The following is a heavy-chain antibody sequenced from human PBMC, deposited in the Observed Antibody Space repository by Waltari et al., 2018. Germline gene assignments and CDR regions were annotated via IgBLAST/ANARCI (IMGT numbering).Heavy chain of an antibody. J-gene: IGHJ4*02. CDR2: NIPIFGTA. Sequence: QVQLVQSGAEVKKPGSSVKVSCKASGGTFSSYAISWVRQAPGQGREWMGGNIPIFGTANYAQKFQGRVTITADESTSTAYMELSSLRSEDTAVYYCASRPGTTGTTLFDYWGQGTLVTVSS. V-gene: IGHV1-69*01. CDR1: GGTFSSYA. D-gene: IGHD1-1*01. CDR3: ASRPGTTGTTLFDY.